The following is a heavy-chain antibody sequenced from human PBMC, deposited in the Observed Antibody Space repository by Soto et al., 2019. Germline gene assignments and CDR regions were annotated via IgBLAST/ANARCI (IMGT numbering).Heavy chain of an antibody. CDR2: IYYSGST. D-gene: IGHD6-19*01. Sequence: QLQLQESGPGLVKPSETLSLTCTVSGGSISSSSYYWGWIRQPPGKGLEWIGSIYYSGSTYYNPSLKSRVTISVDTSKNQSSLKLSSVTAADTAVYYCARHGSSGWFKGGRYGMDVWGQGTTVTVSS. CDR1: GGSISSSSYY. J-gene: IGHJ6*02. V-gene: IGHV4-39*01. CDR3: ARHGSSGWFKGGRYGMDV.